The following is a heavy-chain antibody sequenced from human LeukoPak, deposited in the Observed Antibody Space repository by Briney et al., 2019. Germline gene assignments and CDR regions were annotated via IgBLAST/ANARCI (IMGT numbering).Heavy chain of an antibody. D-gene: IGHD6-6*01. J-gene: IGHJ4*02. CDR3: ARDSSIAARPLDY. V-gene: IGHV4-30-2*01. Sequence: PSETLSLTCAVSGGSISSGGYSWSWIRQPPGKGLEWIGYINHSGSTNYNPSLKSRVTISVDTSKNQFSLKLSSVTAADTAVYYCARDSSIAARPLDYWGQGTLVTVSS. CDR1: GGSISSGGYS. CDR2: INHSGST.